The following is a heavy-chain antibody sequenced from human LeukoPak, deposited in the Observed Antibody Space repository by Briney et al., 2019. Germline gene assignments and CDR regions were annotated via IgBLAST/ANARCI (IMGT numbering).Heavy chain of an antibody. CDR3: AKEGLSTFDY. Sequence: HTGGSLRLSCAASGFTFSSYGMHWVRQAPGKGLEWVAFIRYDGSNKYYADSVKGRFTISRDNSKNTLYLQMNSLRAEDTAVYYCAKEGLSTFDYWGQGTLVTVSS. CDR2: IRYDGSNK. V-gene: IGHV3-30*02. D-gene: IGHD3-16*02. J-gene: IGHJ4*02. CDR1: GFTFSSYG.